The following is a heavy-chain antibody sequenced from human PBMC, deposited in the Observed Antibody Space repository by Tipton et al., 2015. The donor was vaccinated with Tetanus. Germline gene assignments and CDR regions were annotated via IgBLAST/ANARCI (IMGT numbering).Heavy chain of an antibody. CDR2: VHYSGRT. CDR3: ARIGWPQQNRPAFDI. J-gene: IGHJ3*02. D-gene: IGHD6-19*01. V-gene: IGHV4-59*01. CDR1: GGSISSYY. Sequence: TLSLTCSVSGGSISSYYWTWIRQPPGRGLEWIGFVHYSGRTNYSPSLRSRVSLSVDTSKNQFSLNLSSVTAADTAVYYCARIGWPQQNRPAFDIWGQGTMVTVSS.